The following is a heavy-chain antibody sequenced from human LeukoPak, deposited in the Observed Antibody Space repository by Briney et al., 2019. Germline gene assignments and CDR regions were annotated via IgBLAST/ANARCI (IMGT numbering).Heavy chain of an antibody. J-gene: IGHJ4*02. D-gene: IGHD2-8*01. CDR1: GYTFTGYY. Sequence: ASVKVSCKASGYTFTGYYIHWLRQAPGQGLEWMGWISPNNGETNYAQNFKGRVTMARDTSINTAYMELSSLRSDDTAVYYCARDPNGYFFDYWGQGTLVTVSS. CDR3: ARDPNGYFFDY. V-gene: IGHV1-2*02. CDR2: ISPNNGET.